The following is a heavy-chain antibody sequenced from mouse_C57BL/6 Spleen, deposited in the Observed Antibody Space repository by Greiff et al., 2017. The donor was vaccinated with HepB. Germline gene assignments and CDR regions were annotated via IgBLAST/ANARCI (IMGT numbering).Heavy chain of an antibody. CDR1: GFTFSDYY. Sequence: DVKVEESEGGLVQPGSSMKLSCTASGFTFSDYYMAWVRQVPEKGLEWVANINYDGSSTYYLDSLKSRFIISRDNAKNILYLQMSSLKSEDTATYYCAREQRTAWYFDVWGTGTTVTVSS. CDR3: AREQRTAWYFDV. J-gene: IGHJ1*03. V-gene: IGHV5-16*01. D-gene: IGHD1-2*01. CDR2: INYDGSST.